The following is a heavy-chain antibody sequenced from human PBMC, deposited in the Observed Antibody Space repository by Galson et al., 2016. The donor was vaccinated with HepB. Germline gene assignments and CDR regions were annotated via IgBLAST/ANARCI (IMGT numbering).Heavy chain of an antibody. V-gene: IGHV3-23*01. J-gene: IGHJ6*03. CDR2: ITGSSDRT. D-gene: IGHD3-10*01. CDR1: GFTFSTYA. CDR3: AKHRGWEYKNYYMDV. Sequence: SLRLSCAASGFTFSTYAISWVRRAPGKGLEWVSLITGSSDRTYYAESVKGRFTISRDNSKNTLYLQMDSLRAEDTAVYYCAKHRGWEYKNYYMDVWGRGTTVTVSS.